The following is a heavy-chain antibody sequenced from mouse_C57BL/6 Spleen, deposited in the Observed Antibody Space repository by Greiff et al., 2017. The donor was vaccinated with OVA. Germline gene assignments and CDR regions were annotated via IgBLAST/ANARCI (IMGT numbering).Heavy chain of an antibody. Sequence: QVQLKQSGPELVKPGASVKISCKASGYAFSSSWMNWVKQRPGKGLEWIGRIYPGDGDTNYNGKFKGKATLTADKSSSTAYMQLSSLTSEDSAVYFCARGNYSNFDYWGQGTTLTVSS. CDR1: GYAFSSSW. V-gene: IGHV1-82*01. CDR2: IYPGDGDT. J-gene: IGHJ2*01. D-gene: IGHD2-5*01. CDR3: ARGNYSNFDY.